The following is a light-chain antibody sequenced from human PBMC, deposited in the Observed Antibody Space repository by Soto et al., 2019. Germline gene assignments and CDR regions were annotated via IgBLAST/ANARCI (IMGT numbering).Light chain of an antibody. CDR1: QSVSSN. CDR3: QQYNNWPPEYT. J-gene: IGKJ5*01. V-gene: IGKV3-15*01. CDR2: GAS. Sequence: ELVLTQSPGTLSLSPGERATLSCRASQSVSSNLAWYQQKPGQAPXPLIXGASTRATGIPARFSGSGSGTEFTRTISSLQSEDFAVYYCQQYNNWPPEYTFGQGTRLEIK.